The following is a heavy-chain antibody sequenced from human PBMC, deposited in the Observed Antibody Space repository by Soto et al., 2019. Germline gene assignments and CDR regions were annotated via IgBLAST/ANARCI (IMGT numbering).Heavy chain of an antibody. CDR2: IYYSGST. V-gene: IGHV4-30-4*01. J-gene: IGHJ4*02. CDR1: GGSISSGDYY. D-gene: IGHD3-22*01. CDR3: ARETITMIRGLDY. Sequence: QVQLQESGPGLVKPSQTLSLTCSVSGGSISSGDYYWSWIRQPPGKGLEWIGYIYYSGSTYYNPSLKRRVTVSVDTSKTQFSLKLSSVTAADTAVYYCARETITMIRGLDYWGQGTLVTVSS.